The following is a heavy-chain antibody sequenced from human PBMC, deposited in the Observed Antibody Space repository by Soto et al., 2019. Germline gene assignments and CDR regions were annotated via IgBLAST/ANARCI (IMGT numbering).Heavy chain of an antibody. D-gene: IGHD4-17*01. CDR2: ISYDGSNK. CDR1: GFTFSSYG. V-gene: IGHV3-30*18. CDR3: AKEDYGDYAVDY. Sequence: QPGGSLRLSCAASGFTFSSYGMHWVRQAPGKGLEWVAVISYDGSNKYYADSVKGRLTISRDNSKNTLYLQMNSLRAEDTAVYYCAKEDYGDYAVDYWGQGTLVTVS. J-gene: IGHJ4*02.